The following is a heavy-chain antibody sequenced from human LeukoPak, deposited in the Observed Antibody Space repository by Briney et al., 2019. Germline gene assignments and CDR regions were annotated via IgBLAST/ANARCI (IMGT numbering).Heavy chain of an antibody. D-gene: IGHD2-2*01. J-gene: IGHJ5*02. V-gene: IGHV4-30-4*08. Sequence: PSETLSLTCTVSGGSISSGDYYWSWIRQPPEKGLEWIGYIYYSGSTYYNPSLKSRVTISVDTSKNQFSLKLSSVTAADTAVYYCARGGDIVVVPAAMNWFDPWGQGTMVTVSS. CDR3: ARGGDIVVVPAAMNWFDP. CDR2: IYYSGST. CDR1: GGSISSGDYY.